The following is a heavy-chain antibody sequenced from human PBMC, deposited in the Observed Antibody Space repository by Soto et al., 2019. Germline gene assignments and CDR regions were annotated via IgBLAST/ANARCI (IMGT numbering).Heavy chain of an antibody. Sequence: PGESLKISCKGSGYSFTSYWIVWVRQMPGKGLEWMGIIYPGDSNTRYSPSLQGQVTISVDKSISTAYLQWSSLKATDTAMYYCARHAYDFWSGHPNPRYYYGMDVWGQGTTVTVSS. V-gene: IGHV5-51*01. CDR3: ARHAYDFWSGHPNPRYYYGMDV. J-gene: IGHJ6*02. D-gene: IGHD3-3*01. CDR2: IYPGDSNT. CDR1: GYSFTSYW.